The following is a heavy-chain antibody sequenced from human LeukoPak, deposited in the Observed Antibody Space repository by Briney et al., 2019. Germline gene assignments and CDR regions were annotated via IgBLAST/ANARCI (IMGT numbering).Heavy chain of an antibody. Sequence: ASVRVSCKASGYTFTGYYMHRVRQAPGQGLEWMGRINPNSGGTNYAQKFQGRVTMTRDTSISTAYMELSRLRSDDTAVYYCARTYYYDSSGYYPKTHDAFDIWGQGTMVTVSS. CDR3: ARTYYYDSSGYYPKTHDAFDI. J-gene: IGHJ3*02. V-gene: IGHV1-2*06. D-gene: IGHD3-22*01. CDR1: GYTFTGYY. CDR2: INPNSGGT.